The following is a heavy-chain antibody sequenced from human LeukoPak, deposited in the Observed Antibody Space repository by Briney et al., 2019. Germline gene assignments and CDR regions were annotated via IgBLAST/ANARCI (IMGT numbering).Heavy chain of an antibody. D-gene: IGHD3-22*01. J-gene: IGHJ4*02. CDR2: IYYSGST. V-gene: IGHV4-31*03. CDR3: ARVGYYDSSGYPSPLLDY. Sequence: SETLSLTCTVSGGSISSGGYYWSWIRQHPGKGLVWIGYIYYSGSTYYNPSLKSRVTISVDTSKNQFSLKLSSVTAADTAVYYCARVGYYDSSGYPSPLLDYWGQGTLVTVSS. CDR1: GGSISSGGYY.